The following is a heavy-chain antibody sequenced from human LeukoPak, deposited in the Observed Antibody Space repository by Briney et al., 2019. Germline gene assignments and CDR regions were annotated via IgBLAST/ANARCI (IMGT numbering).Heavy chain of an antibody. D-gene: IGHD3-10*01. CDR2: NYPGDSDT. V-gene: IGHV5-51*01. CDR3: ARRGYYGSGSYKNYFDY. J-gene: IGHJ4*02. CDR1: GSSFTSYW. Sequence: PGAPLKISCKASGSSFTSYWNGWLRQLPAKDLEWRGINYPGDSDTRYSPSFQGQVTISADKSISTAYLQWSSLKASDTAMYYCARRGYYGSGSYKNYFDYWGQGTLVTVSS.